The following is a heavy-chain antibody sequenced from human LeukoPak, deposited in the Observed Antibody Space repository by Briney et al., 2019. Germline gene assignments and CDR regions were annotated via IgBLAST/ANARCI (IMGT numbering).Heavy chain of an antibody. CDR2: ISGSGGST. V-gene: IGHV3-23*01. CDR1: GFAFRSYA. CDR3: AKVPVKYCSSTSCYVGVFDI. Sequence: GGSLRLSCAASGFAFRSYAMSWVRQAPGKGLEWVSTISGSGGSTYYADSVKGRFTISRDNSMNTLYLQMNSLRAEDTAVYYCAKVPVKYCSSTSCYVGVFDIWGQGTMVTVSS. J-gene: IGHJ3*02. D-gene: IGHD2-2*01.